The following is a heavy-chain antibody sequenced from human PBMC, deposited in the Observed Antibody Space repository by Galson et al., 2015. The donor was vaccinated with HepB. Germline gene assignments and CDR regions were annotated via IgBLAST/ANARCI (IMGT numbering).Heavy chain of an antibody. CDR3: ARGSIVGPAGWFDP. V-gene: IGHV3-23*01. CDR2: ISGSGGSA. CDR1: GFTFSSYA. J-gene: IGHJ5*02. Sequence: SLRLSCAASGFTFSSYAMGWVRQAPGKGLEWVSVISGSGGSAYYADSVKGRFTISRDNSKNTLYLQMNSLRAEDTAVYYCARGSIVGPAGWFDPWGQGTLVTVSS. D-gene: IGHD1-26*01.